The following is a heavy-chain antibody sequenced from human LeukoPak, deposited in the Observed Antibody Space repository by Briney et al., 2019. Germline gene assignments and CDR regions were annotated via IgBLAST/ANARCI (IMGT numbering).Heavy chain of an antibody. CDR3: ARAFPDYYDSSGYPSYFDY. CDR1: GFTFSSYW. D-gene: IGHD3-22*01. J-gene: IGHJ4*02. CDR2: IKQDGSEK. Sequence: GGSLRLSCAASGFTFSSYWMSWVRQAPGKGLEWVANIKQDGSEKYYVDSVKGRFTISRDNAKNSLYLQMNSLRAEDTAVYYCARAFPDYYDSSGYPSYFDYWGQGTLVTVTS. V-gene: IGHV3-7*01.